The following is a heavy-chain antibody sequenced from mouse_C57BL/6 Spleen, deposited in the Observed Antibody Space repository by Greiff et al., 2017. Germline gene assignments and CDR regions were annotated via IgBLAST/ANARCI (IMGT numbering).Heavy chain of an antibody. D-gene: IGHD1-1*01. Sequence: QVHVKQPGAELVKPGASVKLSCKASGYTFTSYWMHWVKQRPGQGLEWIGMIHPNCGSTNYNEKFKSKATLTVDKSSSTAYMQLSSLTSEDSAVYYWARDITTVVAEWGQGTTRTVSS. J-gene: IGHJ2*01. V-gene: IGHV1-64*01. CDR1: GYTFTSYW. CDR3: ARDITTVVAE. CDR2: IHPNCGST.